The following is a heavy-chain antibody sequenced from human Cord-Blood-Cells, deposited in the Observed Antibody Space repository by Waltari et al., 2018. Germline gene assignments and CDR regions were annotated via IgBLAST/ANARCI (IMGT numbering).Heavy chain of an antibody. Sequence: QVQLQQWGAGLLKPSETLYLTSAVYGGSFRGYYCRWIRQPPGKGLEWIGEIIHSGSTNYNPSLKSRVTISVDTSKNQFSLKLSSVTAADTAVYYCATRHGYSSSWYYFQHWGQGTLVTVSS. V-gene: IGHV4-34*12. J-gene: IGHJ1*01. CDR2: IIHSGST. D-gene: IGHD6-13*01. CDR3: ATRHGYSSSWYYFQH. CDR1: GGSFRGYY.